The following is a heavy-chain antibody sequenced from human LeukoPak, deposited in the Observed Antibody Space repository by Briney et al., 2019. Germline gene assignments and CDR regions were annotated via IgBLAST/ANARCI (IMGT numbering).Heavy chain of an antibody. Sequence: PGGSLRLSCAASGFSFSSYSMNWVRQAPGKGLEWVSSISSSSIYIYYADSLKGRFTISRDNAKTSLYLQMNSLRAEDTAVYYCARDLSGIAGYTYGRGIDYWGQGTLVTVSS. CDR1: GFSFSSYS. V-gene: IGHV3-21*01. CDR3: ARDLSGIAGYTYGRGIDY. J-gene: IGHJ4*02. D-gene: IGHD5-18*01. CDR2: ISSSSIYI.